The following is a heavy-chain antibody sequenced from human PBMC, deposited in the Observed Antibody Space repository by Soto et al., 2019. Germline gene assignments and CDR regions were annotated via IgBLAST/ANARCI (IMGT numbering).Heavy chain of an antibody. CDR1: GGTFSSYT. D-gene: IGHD3-10*01. Sequence: QVQLVQSGAEVKKPGSSVKVSCKASGGTFSSYTISWVRQAPGQGLEWMRRIIPILGIANYAQKFQGRVTITADKSTSTAYMELSSLRSEDTAVYYCARDRADYYGSGSPPEWRPFDYWGQGTLVTVSS. J-gene: IGHJ4*02. V-gene: IGHV1-69*08. CDR3: ARDRADYYGSGSPPEWRPFDY. CDR2: IIPILGIA.